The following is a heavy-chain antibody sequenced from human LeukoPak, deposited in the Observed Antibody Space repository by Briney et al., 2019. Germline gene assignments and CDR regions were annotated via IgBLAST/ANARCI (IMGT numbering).Heavy chain of an antibody. CDR1: GFSITDHY. V-gene: IGHV3-72*01. Sequence: PGGSLRLSCAASGFSITDHYMDWVRQAPGKGLEWVGRTRNKPNGYTTDYGTSVKGRFIVSRDDSENSLYLQTNGLTNEDTAVHYCVRGRHGDYFDYWGQGTQVTVSS. CDR2: TRNKPNGYTT. J-gene: IGHJ4*02. CDR3: VRGRHGDYFDY. D-gene: IGHD4-17*01.